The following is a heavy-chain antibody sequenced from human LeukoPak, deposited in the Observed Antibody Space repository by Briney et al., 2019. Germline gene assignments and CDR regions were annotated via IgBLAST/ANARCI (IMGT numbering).Heavy chain of an antibody. Sequence: SQTLSLTCTVPGGSTSSGSYYWSWIRQPAGKGLEWIGRIYTSGSTNYNPSLKSRVTISVDTSKNQFSLKLSSVTAADTAVYYCARDPRDYDFWSGYSDAFDIWGQGTMVTVSS. J-gene: IGHJ3*02. CDR3: ARDPRDYDFWSGYSDAFDI. D-gene: IGHD3-3*01. V-gene: IGHV4-61*02. CDR2: IYTSGST. CDR1: GGSTSSGSYY.